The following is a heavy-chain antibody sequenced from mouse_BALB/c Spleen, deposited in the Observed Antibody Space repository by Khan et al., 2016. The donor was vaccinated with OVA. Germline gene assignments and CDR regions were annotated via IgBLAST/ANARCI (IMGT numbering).Heavy chain of an antibody. J-gene: IGHJ4*01. V-gene: IGHV3-1*02. D-gene: IGHD2-1*01. Sequence: EVQLQESGPALVNPSQSLYLTCTVPGYSIPSGYSWNWIRQFPGNKLEWMAYIYFRGSINYSPSLKSRISVPRDKSKTQFFLQLKSVTTEDTATDYCARDGNYMDYWGQGTSVTVSS. CDR2: IYFRGSI. CDR1: GYSIPSGYS. CDR3: ARDGNYMDY.